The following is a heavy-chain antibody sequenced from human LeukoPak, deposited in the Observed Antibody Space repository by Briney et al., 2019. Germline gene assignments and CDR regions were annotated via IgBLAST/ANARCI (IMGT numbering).Heavy chain of an antibody. CDR2: IYYSGST. V-gene: IGHV4-39*01. CDR3: ARRIIGYYGSGSWFDP. J-gene: IGHJ5*02. Sequence: SETLSLTCSVSGGSISTSSYYWGWIRQPPGKGLEWIGNIYYSGSTYYNPSLKSRVTISVDTSKNQFSLKLSSVTAADTAVYYCARRIIGYYGSGSWFDPWGQGTLVTVSS. CDR1: GGSISTSSYY. D-gene: IGHD3-10*01.